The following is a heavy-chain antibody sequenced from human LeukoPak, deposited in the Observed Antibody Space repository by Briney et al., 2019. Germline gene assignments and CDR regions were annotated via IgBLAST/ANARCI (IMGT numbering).Heavy chain of an antibody. D-gene: IGHD3-22*01. Sequence: PSETLSLTCTVSGGSISSGGYYWSWIRQPPGKGLEWIGYIFYSGSTNYNPSLKSRVTISVGTSKNQFSLKLSSVTAADTAVYYCARLPYFDSSGRMYYFDYWGQGTLVTVSS. V-gene: IGHV4-61*08. J-gene: IGHJ4*02. CDR2: IFYSGST. CDR1: GGSISSGGYY. CDR3: ARLPYFDSSGRMYYFDY.